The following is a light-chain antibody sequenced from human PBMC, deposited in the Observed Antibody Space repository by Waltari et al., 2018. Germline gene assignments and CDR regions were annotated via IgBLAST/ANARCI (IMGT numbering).Light chain of an antibody. V-gene: IGLV2-14*03. J-gene: IGLJ3*02. Sequence: HSALAQPASVSGSPGQSITISCTGTSSDVGGYNYVSWYQQHPGKAPRLMIYDVNNRPSGVSDRFSGSKSGNTASLTISGLQAEDSADYYCSSFTRTNSWVFGGGTKLTVL. CDR2: DVN. CDR3: SSFTRTNSWV. CDR1: SSDVGGYNY.